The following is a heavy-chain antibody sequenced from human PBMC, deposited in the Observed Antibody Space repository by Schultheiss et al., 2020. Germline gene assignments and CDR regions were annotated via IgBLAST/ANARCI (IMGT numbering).Heavy chain of an antibody. Sequence: GGSLRLSCAASGFTFSSYSMNWVRQAPGKGLGWVSYISSSSSTIYYADSVKGRFTISRDNAKNSLYLQMNSLRDEDTAVYYCARDSSSSTSFPGYYGMDVWGQGTTVTVSS. CDR1: GFTFSSYS. V-gene: IGHV3-48*02. D-gene: IGHD2-2*01. CDR2: ISSSSSTI. CDR3: ARDSSSSTSFPGYYGMDV. J-gene: IGHJ6*02.